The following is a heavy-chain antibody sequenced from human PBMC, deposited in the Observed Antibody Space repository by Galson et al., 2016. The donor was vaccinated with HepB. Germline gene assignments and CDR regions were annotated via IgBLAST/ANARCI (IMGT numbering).Heavy chain of an antibody. CDR1: GFTFSTYA. J-gene: IGHJ4*02. CDR3: AKDSGDSAGSYDH. V-gene: IGHV3-23*01. Sequence: SLRLSCAASGFTFSTYAMSWVRQAPGEGLEWVSGLGGSGGDKHYADSVTGRFTISRQNGKNILYLYMNSLRVDDTAVYFCAKDSGDSAGSYDHWGQGTLVAVSS. CDR2: LGGSGGDK. D-gene: IGHD2-21*01.